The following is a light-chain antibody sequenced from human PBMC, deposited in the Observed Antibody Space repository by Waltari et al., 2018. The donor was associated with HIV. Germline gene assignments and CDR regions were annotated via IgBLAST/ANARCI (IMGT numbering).Light chain of an antibody. V-gene: IGKV3-20*01. CDR3: QQYDSSFPVYT. J-gene: IGKJ2*01. CDR1: QSISSTY. CDR2: GSS. Sequence: EIVLTQTPGTLSMSPGDAAPLSCRASQSISSTYLAWCQQKPGQAPRLLIYGSSRRATGIPDRFSGSGSGTDFTLTISRLEPEDSAVYYCQQYDSSFPVYTFGQGTKLEIK.